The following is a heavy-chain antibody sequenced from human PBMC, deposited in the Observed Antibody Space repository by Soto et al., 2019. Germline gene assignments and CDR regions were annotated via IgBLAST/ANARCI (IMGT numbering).Heavy chain of an antibody. D-gene: IGHD2-15*01. J-gene: IGHJ5*02. Sequence: SETLSLTCAVYGGSFSGYYWSWIRQPPGKGLEWIGEINHSGSTNYNPSLKSRVTISVDTSKNTLYLQMNSLRAEDTAVYYCARDWVVVAATSLLDPWGQGTLVTVSS. CDR1: GGSFSGYY. CDR3: ARDWVVVAATSLLDP. V-gene: IGHV4-34*01. CDR2: INHSGST.